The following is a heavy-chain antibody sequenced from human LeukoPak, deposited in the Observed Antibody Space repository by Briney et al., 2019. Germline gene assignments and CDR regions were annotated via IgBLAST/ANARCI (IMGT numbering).Heavy chain of an antibody. CDR1: GYTFTGYG. J-gene: IGHJ4*02. CDR2: ISAYNGNT. V-gene: IGHV1-18*01. Sequence: ASVKVSCKASGYTFTGYGISWVRQAPGQGLEWMGWISAYNGNTNYAQKLQGRVTMTTDTSTGTAYMELRSLRSDDAAVYYCARERSGWVDYWGQGTLVTVSS. CDR3: ARERSGWVDY. D-gene: IGHD6-19*01.